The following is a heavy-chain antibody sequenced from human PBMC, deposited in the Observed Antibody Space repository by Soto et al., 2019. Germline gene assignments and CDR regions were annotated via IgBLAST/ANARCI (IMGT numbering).Heavy chain of an antibody. CDR2: ISHSGIT. D-gene: IGHD3-22*01. Sequence: QVQLQESGPGLVRPSGALSVTCAVSGDSISRSHWWRWVRQSPGKGLGWIGEISHSGITNYNPSLKSRVTISGERSMNQCSLKLTSVTAADTVVYYCARVRYDRSGFDHWGQGTLVSVSS. V-gene: IGHV4-4*02. J-gene: IGHJ4*02. CDR3: ARVRYDRSGFDH. CDR1: GDSISRSHW.